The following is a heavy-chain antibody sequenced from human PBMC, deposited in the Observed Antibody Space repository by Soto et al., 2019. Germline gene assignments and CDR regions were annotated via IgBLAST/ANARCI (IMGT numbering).Heavy chain of an antibody. Sequence: QVQLLQSGAEVKKPGASVRVSCRASGYTFKNYDINWVRRAPGQGLEWMGWMNPNSGNTGCAQKFQDRVTMTSDTSTRTAYMELSSLTAEDTALYYCARRMTWSLWCFDLWGSGTQVTVSS. CDR3: ARRMTWSLWCFDL. CDR1: GYTFKNYD. D-gene: IGHD3-10*01. J-gene: IGHJ2*01. V-gene: IGHV1-8*01. CDR2: MNPNSGNT.